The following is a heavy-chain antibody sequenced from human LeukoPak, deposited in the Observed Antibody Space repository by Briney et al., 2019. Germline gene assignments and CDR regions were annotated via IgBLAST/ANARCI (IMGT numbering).Heavy chain of an antibody. D-gene: IGHD1-14*01. V-gene: IGHV5-10-1*01. Sequence: GESLKISCKGSRYTFTNYWIGWVRQMPGKGLEWMGRIDPSDSYTNYSPSFQGHVTISADKSISTAYLQWGSLKASDTAMYYCARLEALAPDDYWGQGTLVTVSS. CDR1: RYTFTNYW. CDR3: ARLEALAPDDY. J-gene: IGHJ4*02. CDR2: IDPSDSYT.